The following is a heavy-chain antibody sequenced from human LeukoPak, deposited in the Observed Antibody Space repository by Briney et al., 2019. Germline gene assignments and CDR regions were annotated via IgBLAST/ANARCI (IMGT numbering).Heavy chain of an antibody. CDR3: ARVAYGSGYNWFDP. Sequence: PGGSLRLSCAASGFTFSDFYMSWIRQAPGKGLVWVSRINSDGSSTSYADSVKGRFTISRDNAKNTLYLQMNSLRAEDTAVYYCARVAYGSGYNWFDPWGQGTLVTVSS. J-gene: IGHJ5*02. CDR1: GFTFSDFY. CDR2: INSDGSST. V-gene: IGHV3-74*01. D-gene: IGHD3-10*01.